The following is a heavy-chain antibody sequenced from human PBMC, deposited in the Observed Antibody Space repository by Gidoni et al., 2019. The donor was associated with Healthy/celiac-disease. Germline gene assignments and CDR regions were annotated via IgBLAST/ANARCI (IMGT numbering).Heavy chain of an antibody. D-gene: IGHD2-15*01. V-gene: IGHV3-30*18. Sequence: QVQLVESGGGVVQPGRSLRLSCAASGFTFSRHAMPCVRRAPGKGLEWVAVISYDGSNKYYADSVKGRFTISRDNSKNTLYLQMNSLRAEDTAVYYCAKGRVRKSYCSGGSCYSANYFDYWGQGTLVTVSS. CDR3: AKGRVRKSYCSGGSCYSANYFDY. J-gene: IGHJ4*02. CDR2: ISYDGSNK. CDR1: GFTFSRHA.